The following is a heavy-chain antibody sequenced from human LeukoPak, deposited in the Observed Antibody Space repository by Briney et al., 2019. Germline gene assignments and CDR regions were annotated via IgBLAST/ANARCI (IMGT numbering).Heavy chain of an antibody. CDR1: GYTFTSYD. CDR3: ARGLEFCSSTSCYYTDP. CDR2: MNPNSGNT. V-gene: IGHV1-8*01. J-gene: IGHJ5*02. Sequence: ASVKVSCKASGYTFTSYDINWVRQATGQGLEWMGWMNPNSGNTGYAQKFQGRVTITRNTSISTAYMELSSLRSEDTAVYYCARGLEFCSSTSCYYTDPWGQGTLVTVSS. D-gene: IGHD2-2*01.